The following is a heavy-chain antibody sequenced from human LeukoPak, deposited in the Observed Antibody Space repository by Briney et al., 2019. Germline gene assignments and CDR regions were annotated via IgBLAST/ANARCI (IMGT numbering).Heavy chain of an antibody. CDR2: INHPGST. CDR1: GGSFSGYY. CDR3: VRVPPYSKGRDY. Sequence: SETLSLTCAVYGGSFSGYYWSWIRQPPGKGLEWIGEINHPGSTNYSPSLKSRVTISVDTSKNQFSLKLSSVTAADTAVYYCVRVPPYSKGRDYWGQGTLVTVS. V-gene: IGHV4-34*01. J-gene: IGHJ4*02. D-gene: IGHD4-11*01.